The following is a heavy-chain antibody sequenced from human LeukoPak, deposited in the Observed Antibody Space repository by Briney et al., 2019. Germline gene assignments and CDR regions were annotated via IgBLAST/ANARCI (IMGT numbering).Heavy chain of an antibody. D-gene: IGHD3-9*01. Sequence: SETLSLTCTVSGGSISNGGYYWSWIRQHPGKGLEWIGYIYYSGSTNYNPSLKSRVTRSVDTSKNQFSLKLSSVTAADTAVYYCARGRYFDWLLPLKYYFDYWGQGTLVTVSS. V-gene: IGHV4-31*03. CDR1: GGSISNGGYY. J-gene: IGHJ4*02. CDR3: ARGRYFDWLLPLKYYFDY. CDR2: IYYSGST.